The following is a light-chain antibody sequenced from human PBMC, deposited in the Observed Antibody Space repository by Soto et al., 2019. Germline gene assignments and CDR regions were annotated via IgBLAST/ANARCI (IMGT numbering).Light chain of an antibody. CDR1: SSNIGSGYD. V-gene: IGLV1-40*01. Sequence: QAVVTQPPSVSGAPGQRVTISCTGGSSNIGSGYDVHWYQQLPGTAPKLLIYGNTNRPSGVPDRFSASTSGNTASLTISGLQAEDEADYYCSSYTSSSTLEVFGGGTKLTVL. J-gene: IGLJ2*01. CDR2: GNT. CDR3: SSYTSSSTLEV.